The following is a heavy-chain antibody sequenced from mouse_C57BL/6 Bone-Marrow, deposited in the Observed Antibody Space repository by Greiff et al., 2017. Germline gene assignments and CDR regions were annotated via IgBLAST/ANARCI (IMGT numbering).Heavy chain of an antibody. CDR2: IDPSDSYT. CDR3: ATSSGDYFDY. CDR1: GYTFTSYW. Sequence: QVQLQQPGAELVKPGASVKLSCKASGYTFTSYWMQWVKQRPGQGLEWIGEIDPSDSYTTYNQKFKGKATLTVDTSSSTAYMQLSSLTSEDSAVYYCATSSGDYFDYWGQGTTLTVSS. V-gene: IGHV1-50*01. J-gene: IGHJ2*01.